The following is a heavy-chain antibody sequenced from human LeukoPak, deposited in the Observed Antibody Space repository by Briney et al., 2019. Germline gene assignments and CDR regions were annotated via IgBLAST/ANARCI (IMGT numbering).Heavy chain of an antibody. Sequence: ASVKVSCKASGYTFTSYYMHWVRQAPGQGLEWMGIINPSGGSTSYAQKFQGRVTMTRDTSTSTVYMELSSLRSEDTAVYYCARVPSEAAAGPPQEYYFDYWGQGTLVTVSS. CDR3: ARVPSEAAAGPPQEYYFDY. V-gene: IGHV1-46*01. CDR1: GYTFTSYY. D-gene: IGHD6-13*01. CDR2: INPSGGST. J-gene: IGHJ4*02.